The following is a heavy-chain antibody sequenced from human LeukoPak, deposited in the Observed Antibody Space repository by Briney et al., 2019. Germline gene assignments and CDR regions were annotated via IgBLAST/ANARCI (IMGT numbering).Heavy chain of an antibody. CDR3: ARMGSGHDWSLFDY. J-gene: IGHJ4*02. D-gene: IGHD5-12*01. V-gene: IGHV3-7*03. CDR2: ISKNGSEQ. CDR1: GFTFSNYW. Sequence: GGSLRLSCAASGFTFSNYWMSWFRQAPGRGRDWVANISKNGSEQYYVDSVKGRFTISRDNAKNSLYLQMNSLRDEDTAVYYCARMGSGHDWSLFDYWGQGTLVTVSS.